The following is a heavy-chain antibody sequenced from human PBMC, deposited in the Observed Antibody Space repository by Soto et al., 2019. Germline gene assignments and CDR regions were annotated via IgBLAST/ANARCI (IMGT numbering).Heavy chain of an antibody. Sequence: QVQLQESGPGLVKPSQTLSLTCTVSGGSISGGGYYWSWIRQHPGKGLEWIGYIYSSGYTYYNPSLTRRVTMSVDTSKNQFSLKLRSVTAADTAVYYCARQDASTFDYWGQGTLVTVSS. V-gene: IGHV4-31*03. CDR3: ARQDASTFDY. J-gene: IGHJ4*02. CDR2: IYSSGYT. CDR1: GGSISGGGYY.